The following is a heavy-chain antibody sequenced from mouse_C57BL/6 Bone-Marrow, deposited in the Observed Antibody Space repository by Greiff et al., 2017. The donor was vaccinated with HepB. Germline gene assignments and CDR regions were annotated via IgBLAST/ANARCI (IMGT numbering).Heavy chain of an antibody. Sequence: EVQLVESGGGLVKPGGSLKLSCAASGFTFSDYGMHWVRQAPEKGLEWVAYISSGSSTIYYADTVKGRFTISRDNAKNTLFLQMTSLRSEDTAMYYCARHYYYGSSYGDYWGQGTTLTVSS. CDR2: ISSGSSTI. J-gene: IGHJ2*01. CDR3: ARHYYYGSSYGDY. V-gene: IGHV5-17*01. CDR1: GFTFSDYG. D-gene: IGHD1-1*01.